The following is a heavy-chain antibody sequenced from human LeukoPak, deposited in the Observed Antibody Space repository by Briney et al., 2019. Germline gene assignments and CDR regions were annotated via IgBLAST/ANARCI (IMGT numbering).Heavy chain of an antibody. CDR1: GFTFISYD. V-gene: IGHV3-30-3*01. CDR3: ARDLVSGAPDYFDS. D-gene: IGHD1-26*01. J-gene: IGHJ4*02. Sequence: GGSLRLSCAASGFTFISYDIHWVRRAPGKGLQLVAVMSSDGSIKIYTDSVKGRFTISRDNSKNTLYLEMNSLRVDDTAVYYCARDLVSGAPDYFDSWGQGTLVTVSS. CDR2: MSSDGSIK.